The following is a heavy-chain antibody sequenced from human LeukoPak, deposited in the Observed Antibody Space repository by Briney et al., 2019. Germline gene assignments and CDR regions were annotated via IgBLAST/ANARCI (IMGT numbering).Heavy chain of an antibody. Sequence: SVTVSCKSSGGTFISYGVSWVRQAPGQRLEWLGRIIPMFDITNYAQKFQGRVTVTADKATNTAYMELSSLISEDTAVYYCARDSSAAGSGGLFDPWGQGTQVTVSS. CDR2: IIPMFDIT. V-gene: IGHV1-69*04. CDR3: ARDSSAAGSGGLFDP. D-gene: IGHD6-13*01. J-gene: IGHJ5*02. CDR1: GGTFISYG.